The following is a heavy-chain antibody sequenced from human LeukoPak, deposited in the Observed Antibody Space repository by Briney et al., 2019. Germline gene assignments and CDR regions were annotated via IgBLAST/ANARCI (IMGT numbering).Heavy chain of an antibody. V-gene: IGHV3-23*01. CDR3: AKLGGSGSYSNWFDP. CDR1: GFTFSSYA. J-gene: IGHJ5*02. Sequence: PGGSLRLSCAASGFTFSSYAMSWVRQAPGKGLEWVSAISGSGGSTYYADSVKGRFTISRDNPKNTLYLQMNSLRAEDTAVYYCAKLGGSGSYSNWFDPWGQGTLVTVSS. CDR2: ISGSGGST. D-gene: IGHD3-10*01.